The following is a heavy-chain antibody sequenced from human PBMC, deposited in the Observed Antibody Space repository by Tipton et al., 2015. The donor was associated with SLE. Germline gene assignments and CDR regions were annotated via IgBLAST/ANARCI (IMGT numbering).Heavy chain of an antibody. D-gene: IGHD1-1*01. CDR3: ARGLYNWNALDY. J-gene: IGHJ4*02. V-gene: IGHV3-7*01. Sequence: SLRLSCAASGFTFRSYSMNWVRQAPGKGLEWVANIMQDGSEKYYVDSMKGRFTISRDNAKDSLYLQMNSLRVEDTAVYYCARGLYNWNALDYWGQGALVTVSS. CDR2: IMQDGSEK. CDR1: GFTFRSYS.